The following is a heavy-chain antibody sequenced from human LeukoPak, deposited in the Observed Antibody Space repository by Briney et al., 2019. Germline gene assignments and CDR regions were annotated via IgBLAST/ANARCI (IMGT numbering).Heavy chain of an antibody. J-gene: IGHJ4*02. V-gene: IGHV4-59*01. CDR2: IYYSGST. Sequence: SETLSLTCTVSGGSISSYYWSWIRQPPGKGLEWIGYIYYSGSTNCNPSLKSRVTISVDTSKNQFSLKLSSVTAADTAVYYCARVLTAIENYYFDYWGQGTLVTVSS. CDR1: GGSISSYY. D-gene: IGHD5-18*01. CDR3: ARVLTAIENYYFDY.